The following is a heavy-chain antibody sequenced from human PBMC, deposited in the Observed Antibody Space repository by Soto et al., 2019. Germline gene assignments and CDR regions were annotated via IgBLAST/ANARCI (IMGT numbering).Heavy chain of an antibody. Sequence: PSETLSLTCAVYGGSFSGYYWSWIRQPPGKGLEWIGEINHSGSTNYNPSLKSRVTISVDTSKNQFSLKLSSVTAADTAVYYCARVKLEWFRYQRGFDPWGQGTLVTVS. CDR3: ARVKLEWFRYQRGFDP. CDR2: INHSGST. D-gene: IGHD3-3*01. J-gene: IGHJ5*02. V-gene: IGHV4-34*01. CDR1: GGSFSGYY.